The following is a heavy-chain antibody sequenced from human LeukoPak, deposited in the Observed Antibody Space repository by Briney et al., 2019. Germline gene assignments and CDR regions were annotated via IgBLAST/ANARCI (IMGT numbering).Heavy chain of an antibody. V-gene: IGHV3-23*01. D-gene: IGHD4-17*01. J-gene: IGHJ5*02. CDR1: GFTFSSYA. CDR2: ISGTGGRT. CDR3: AKAPDYGDYFWFDP. Sequence: PGGSLRLSCAASGFTFSSYAMSWVCQAPGKGLEWVSAISGTGGRTYYADSVKGRFTISRDNSKNTLYLQMNSLRAEDTAVYYCAKAPDYGDYFWFDPWGQGTLVTVSS.